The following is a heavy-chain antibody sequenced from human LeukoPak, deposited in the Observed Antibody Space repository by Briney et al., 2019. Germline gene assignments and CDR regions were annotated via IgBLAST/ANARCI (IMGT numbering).Heavy chain of an antibody. CDR1: GGSISSGTYY. D-gene: IGHD6-19*01. CDR3: ASYSSGWSGSDAFDI. CDR2: FYTSGST. V-gene: IGHV4-61*02. Sequence: SQTLSLTCTVSGGSISSGTYYWSWIRQPAGKGLEWIGRFYTSGSTNYNPSLKSRVTISVDTSKNQFSLKLSSVTAADTAVYYCASYSSGWSGSDAFDIWGQGTMVTVSS. J-gene: IGHJ3*02.